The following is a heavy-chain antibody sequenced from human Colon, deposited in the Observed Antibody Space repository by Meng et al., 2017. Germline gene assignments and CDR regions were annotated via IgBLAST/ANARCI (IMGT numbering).Heavy chain of an antibody. V-gene: IGHV1-69*05. Sequence: SVKVSCKASGGTFSSYAISWVRQAPGQGLEWMGGIIPIFGRTNYAQKFQGRVTITTDESTSTAHMELSSLRSEDTAVYYCARARGGYYYYGMDVWGQGTTVTVSS. D-gene: IGHD3-16*01. CDR3: ARARGGYYYYGMDV. CDR1: GGTFSSYA. J-gene: IGHJ6*02. CDR2: IIPIFGRT.